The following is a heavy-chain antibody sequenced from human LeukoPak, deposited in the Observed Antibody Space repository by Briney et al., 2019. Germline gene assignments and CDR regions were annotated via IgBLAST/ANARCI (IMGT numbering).Heavy chain of an antibody. Sequence: GGSLRLSCAASGFTFSSYAMSWVRQAPGKGLEWVSAISGSGGSTYYADSVKGRFTISRDNSKNTLYLQMNSLRAEDTAVYYCAKGSLYSSSWYSQYNWFDPWGQGTLVTVSS. V-gene: IGHV3-23*01. J-gene: IGHJ5*02. D-gene: IGHD6-13*01. CDR2: ISGSGGST. CDR3: AKGSLYSSSWYSQYNWFDP. CDR1: GFTFSSYA.